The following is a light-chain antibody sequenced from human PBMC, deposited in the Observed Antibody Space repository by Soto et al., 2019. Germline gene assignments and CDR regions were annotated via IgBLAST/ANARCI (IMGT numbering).Light chain of an antibody. CDR3: QHYVTSSIT. CDR2: GAS. Sequence: EVVLTQSPGTLSLSPGERVTILCLASQSVSSTSLAWYQQKPGQTPRLLIYGASSRATGPPDRISGGESGTHFALTISRLEHEDFAVYYCQHYVTSSITFGQGTRLEIK. V-gene: IGKV3-20*01. J-gene: IGKJ5*01. CDR1: QSVSSTS.